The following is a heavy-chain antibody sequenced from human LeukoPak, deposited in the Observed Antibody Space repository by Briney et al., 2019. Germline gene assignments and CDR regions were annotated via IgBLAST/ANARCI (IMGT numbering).Heavy chain of an antibody. CDR2: IYYSGST. J-gene: IGHJ4*02. D-gene: IGHD5-18*01. CDR3: ARSSLVDTAMDTSGNYFDY. Sequence: SETLSLTCTVSGGSISSYYWSWIRQPPGKGLEWIGYIYYSGSTNYNPPLKSRVTISVDTSKNQFSLKLSSVTAADTAVYYCARSSLVDTAMDTSGNYFDYWGQGTLVTVSS. V-gene: IGHV4-59*01. CDR1: GGSISSYY.